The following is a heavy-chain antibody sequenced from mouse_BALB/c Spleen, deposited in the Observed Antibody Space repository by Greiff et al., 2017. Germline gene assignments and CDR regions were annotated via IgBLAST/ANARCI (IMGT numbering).Heavy chain of an antibody. CDR3: ARRTGTWFAY. J-gene: IGHJ3*01. V-gene: IGHV3-2*02. CDR1: GYSITSDYA. D-gene: IGHD4-1*01. CDR2: ISYSGST. Sequence: EVKLMESGPGLVKPSQSLSLTCTVTGYSITSDYAWNWLRQFPGNKLEWMGYISYSGSTSYNPSLKSRISITRDTSKNQFFLQLNSVTTEDTATYYCARRTGTWFAYWGQGSLVTVSA.